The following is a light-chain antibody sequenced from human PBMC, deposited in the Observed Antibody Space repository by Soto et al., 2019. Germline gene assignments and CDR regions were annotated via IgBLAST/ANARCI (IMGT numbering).Light chain of an antibody. CDR1: QSISNR. CDR3: QQYNPYSPLT. V-gene: IGKV1-5*01. Sequence: DIQMTQSPSTLSASVADGLTITCRASQSISNRLPWYQQRPGKAPKYLIYDASTLDSGAPSRFSGSGSGTEFTLSISSLQPDDFATYYCQQYNPYSPLTFGGGTKVDFK. CDR2: DAS. J-gene: IGKJ4*01.